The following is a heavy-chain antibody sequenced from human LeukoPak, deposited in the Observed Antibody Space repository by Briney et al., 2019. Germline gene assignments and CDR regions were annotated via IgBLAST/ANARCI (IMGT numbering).Heavy chain of an antibody. J-gene: IGHJ2*01. CDR2: ISSSSTI. Sequence: PGGSLRLSCAASGFTFSSYSMNWVRQAPGKGLEWVSYISSSSTIYYADSVKGRLTISRDNAKNSLYLQLNSLRAEDTAVYYCARDSGIWYFDLWGRGTLVTVSS. D-gene: IGHD1-14*01. CDR3: ARDSGIWYFDL. CDR1: GFTFSSYS. V-gene: IGHV3-48*01.